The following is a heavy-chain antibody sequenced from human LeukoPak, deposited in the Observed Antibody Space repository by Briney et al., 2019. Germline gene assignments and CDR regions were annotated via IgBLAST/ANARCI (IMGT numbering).Heavy chain of an antibody. CDR2: ISYDGSNK. Sequence: PGGSLRLSCAASGFTFSSYAMSWVRQAPGKGLEWVAVISYDGSNKYYADSVKGRFTISRDNSKNTLYLQMNSLRAEDTAVYYCARDLLPPTYYDFWSGYYRSPGYYYYGMDVWGQGTTVTVSS. CDR3: ARDLLPPTYYDFWSGYYRSPGYYYYGMDV. D-gene: IGHD3-3*01. CDR1: GFTFSSYA. J-gene: IGHJ6*02. V-gene: IGHV3-30-3*01.